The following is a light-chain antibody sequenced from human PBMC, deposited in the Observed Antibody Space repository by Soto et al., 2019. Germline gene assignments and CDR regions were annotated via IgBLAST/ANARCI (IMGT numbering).Light chain of an antibody. CDR2: AAS. CDR3: QRTYRSPWT. V-gene: IGKV1-39*01. CDR1: QNISSY. J-gene: IGKJ1*01. Sequence: DIQMTQSPSSLSASVGDRVTITCRAGQNISSYLNWYQQKPGKAPKLLIYAASSLQSGVPSRFSGSGSWTDFTLTITSLQPEDFATYYCQRTYRSPWTFGQGTKVEVK.